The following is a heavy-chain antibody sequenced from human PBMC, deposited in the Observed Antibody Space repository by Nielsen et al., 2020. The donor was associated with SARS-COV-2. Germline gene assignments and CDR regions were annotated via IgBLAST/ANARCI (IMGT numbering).Heavy chain of an antibody. CDR2: ISSSSYT. Sequence: SCAASGFTFSDYYMSWIRQAPGKGLEWVSYISSSSYTNYADSVKGRFTISRDNAKNSLYLQMNSLRAEDTAVYYCARDPGLTGWFDPWGQGTLVTVSS. V-gene: IGHV3-11*05. CDR1: GFTFSDYY. J-gene: IGHJ5*02. D-gene: IGHD1-14*01. CDR3: ARDPGLTGWFDP.